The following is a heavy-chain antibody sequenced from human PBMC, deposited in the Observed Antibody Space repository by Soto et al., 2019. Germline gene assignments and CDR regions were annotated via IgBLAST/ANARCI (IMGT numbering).Heavy chain of an antibody. J-gene: IGHJ4*02. CDR2: IYHSGST. D-gene: IGHD6-13*01. Sequence: SETLSLTCTVSGGSVSSDTHYWSWIRQPPGKRLEWIGYIYHSGSTYYNPSLKSRVTISVDRSKNQFSLKLSSVTAADTAVYYCARGQQQLNYFDYWGQGTLVTVSS. CDR1: GGSVSSDTHY. V-gene: IGHV4-30-2*01. CDR3: ARGQQQLNYFDY.